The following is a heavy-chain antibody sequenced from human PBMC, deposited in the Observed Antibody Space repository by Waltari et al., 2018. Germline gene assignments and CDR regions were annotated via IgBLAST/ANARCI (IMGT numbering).Heavy chain of an antibody. J-gene: IGHJ4*02. CDR1: GGSFSGYY. CDR3: GRVRGPFFGPFDY. D-gene: IGHD3-16*01. V-gene: IGHV4-34*01. CDR2: INHSGST. Sequence: QVQLQQWGAGLLKPSETLSLTCAVYGGSFSGYYWSWVRQPPGKGLEGIGEINHSGSTNYHPSLQGRGTKTVDTAKNQFPLKLGSVTAADTAVYYCGRVRGPFFGPFDYWGQGTLVTGSS.